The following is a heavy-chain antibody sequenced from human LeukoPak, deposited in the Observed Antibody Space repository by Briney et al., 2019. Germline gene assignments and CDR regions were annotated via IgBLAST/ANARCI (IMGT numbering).Heavy chain of an antibody. CDR1: GFTFGDYA. Sequence: GGSLRLSCTASGFTFGDYAMSWVRQAPGKGLVWVSRINSDGSSTSYADSVKGRFTISRDNAKNTLYLQMKSLRAEDTAVYYCARGFTIFGVVNDAFDIWGQGTMVTVSS. V-gene: IGHV3-74*01. J-gene: IGHJ3*02. CDR2: INSDGSST. CDR3: ARGFTIFGVVNDAFDI. D-gene: IGHD3-3*01.